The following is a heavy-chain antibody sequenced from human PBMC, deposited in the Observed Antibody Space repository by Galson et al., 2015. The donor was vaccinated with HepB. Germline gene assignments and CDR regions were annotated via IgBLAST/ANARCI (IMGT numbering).Heavy chain of an antibody. J-gene: IGHJ5*02. CDR2: IIPIFGTA. D-gene: IGHD2-15*01. CDR1: GGTFSSYA. Sequence: SVKVSCKASGGTFSSYAISWVRQAPGQGLEWMGGIIPIFGTANYAQKFQGRVTITADESTSTAYMELSSLRSEDTAVYYCARVCAVVVAATEGRGWFDPWGQGTLVTVSS. CDR3: ARVCAVVVAATEGRGWFDP. V-gene: IGHV1-69*13.